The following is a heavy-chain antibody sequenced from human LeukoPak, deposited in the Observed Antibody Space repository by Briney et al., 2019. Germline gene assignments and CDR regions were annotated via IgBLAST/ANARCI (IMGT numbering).Heavy chain of an antibody. V-gene: IGHV1-18*01. D-gene: IGHD2/OR15-2a*01. Sequence: ASVKVSCKASGYTFTSYGISWVRQAPGQGLEWMGWINTYNGNANYAQKLQGRVTMTTDTSTSTAYMELRSLRSDDTAVYYCARRKIVYPDCWGQGTLVTVSS. CDR3: ARRKIVYPDC. J-gene: IGHJ4*02. CDR1: GYTFTSYG. CDR2: INTYNGNA.